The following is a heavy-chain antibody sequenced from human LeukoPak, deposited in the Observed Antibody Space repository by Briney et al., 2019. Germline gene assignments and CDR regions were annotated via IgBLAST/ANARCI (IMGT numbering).Heavy chain of an antibody. D-gene: IGHD6-13*01. V-gene: IGHV3-9*01. CDR2: ISWNSGSI. CDR3: ALSTLSSWYANVDY. J-gene: IGHJ4*02. Sequence: ISWNSGSIGYADSVKGRFTISRDNAKNSLYLQMNSLRAEDTALYYCALSTLSSWYANVDYWGQGTLVTVSS.